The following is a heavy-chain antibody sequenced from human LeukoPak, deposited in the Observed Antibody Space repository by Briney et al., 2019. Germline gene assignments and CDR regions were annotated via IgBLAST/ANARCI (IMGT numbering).Heavy chain of an antibody. CDR3: ARDPRSYYDSSGDAFDI. CDR2: ISSSGSTI. Sequence: GGSLRLSCAASGFTFSDYYMSWIRQAPGKGLEWVSYISSSGSTIYYADSVKGRFTISRDNAKNTLYLQMNSLRAEDTAVYYCARDPRSYYDSSGDAFDIWGQGTVVTVSS. D-gene: IGHD3-22*01. J-gene: IGHJ3*02. CDR1: GFTFSDYY. V-gene: IGHV3-11*04.